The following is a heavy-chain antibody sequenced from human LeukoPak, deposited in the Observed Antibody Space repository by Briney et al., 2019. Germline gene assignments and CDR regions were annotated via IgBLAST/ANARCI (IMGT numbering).Heavy chain of an antibody. D-gene: IGHD4-11*01. CDR1: GSTFSSYS. J-gene: IGHJ6*03. Sequence: GGSLRLSCAASGSTFSSYSMNWVRQAPGKGLEWVSSISSSSSYIYYADSVKGRFTISRDNAKNSLYLQMNSLRAEDTAVYYCARVAQGYSNYEQYYYYYYYMDVWGKGTTVTVSS. CDR2: ISSSSSYI. V-gene: IGHV3-21*01. CDR3: ARVAQGYSNYEQYYYYYYYMDV.